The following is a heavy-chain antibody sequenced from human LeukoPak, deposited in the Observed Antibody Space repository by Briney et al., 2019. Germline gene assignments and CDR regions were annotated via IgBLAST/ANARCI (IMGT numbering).Heavy chain of an antibody. CDR1: GGSFSGYY. J-gene: IGHJ3*02. D-gene: IGHD2-2*01. V-gene: IGHV4-34*01. CDR2: INHSGST. CDR3: AGRTIVVVPAATDAFDI. Sequence: PSETLSLTCAVYGGSFSGYYWSWIRQPPGKGLEWIGEINHSGSTNYSPSLKSRVTISVDTSKNQFSLKLSSVTAADTAVYYCAGRTIVVVPAATDAFDIWGQGTMVTVSS.